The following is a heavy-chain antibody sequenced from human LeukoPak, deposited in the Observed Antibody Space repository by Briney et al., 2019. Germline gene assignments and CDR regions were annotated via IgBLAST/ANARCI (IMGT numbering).Heavy chain of an antibody. J-gene: IGHJ4*02. V-gene: IGHV4-4*02. CDR2: IFHSGST. Sequence: SGTLSLTCAVSGDSITNGNWWSWVRQPPGKGLEWIGEIFHSGSTNYNPSLKSRVTISVDTSKNQFSLKLSSVTAADTAVYYCAREYPNCGGDCYFDYWGQGTLVTVSS. CDR1: GDSITNGNW. D-gene: IGHD2-21*02. CDR3: AREYPNCGGDCYFDY.